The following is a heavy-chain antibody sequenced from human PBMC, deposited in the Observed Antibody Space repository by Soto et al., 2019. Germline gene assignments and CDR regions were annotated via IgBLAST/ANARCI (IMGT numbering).Heavy chain of an antibody. J-gene: IGHJ5*02. Sequence: GEPLSLPCTASAININTYAVTWARHAPGKGLEWVSTVTVTGVSTYYADSVKGRFTTSRDRSNYTVSLLLNSLRVEDTAVYYWAKDLEEEYSSSWPNWFAPRVQGTPVTVSS. CDR3: AKDLEEEYSSSWPNWFAP. V-gene: IGHV3-23*01. CDR2: VTVTGVST. CDR1: AININTYA. D-gene: IGHD6-13*01.